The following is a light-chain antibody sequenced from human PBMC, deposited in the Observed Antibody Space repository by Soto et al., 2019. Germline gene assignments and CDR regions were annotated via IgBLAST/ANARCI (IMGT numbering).Light chain of an antibody. CDR1: QNINNW. Sequence: DIQMTQSPSTLSASVGDRVTITCRASQNINNWVAWYQQKPGKAPKFLIYDASTLASGVPSSFSGSGFGTEFSLTISSLQPDDSGSYYCQHLRTFGQGTKVEIK. CDR2: DAS. V-gene: IGKV1-5*01. J-gene: IGKJ1*01. CDR3: QHLRT.